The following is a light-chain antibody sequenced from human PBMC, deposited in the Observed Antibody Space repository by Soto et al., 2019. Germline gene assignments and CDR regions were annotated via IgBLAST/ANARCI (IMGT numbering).Light chain of an antibody. J-gene: IGKJ2*01. CDR3: QQYNDWPPVYT. CDR2: GAS. Sequence: EIVMTQSPATLSVSPGERATLSCRASQSVSRNLAWYQRKPGQAPRLLIYGASTRATGISARFSGSGSGTEVTLTISSLQSEDFAVYYCQQYNDWPPVYTFGQGTKLEIK. CDR1: QSVSRN. V-gene: IGKV3-15*01.